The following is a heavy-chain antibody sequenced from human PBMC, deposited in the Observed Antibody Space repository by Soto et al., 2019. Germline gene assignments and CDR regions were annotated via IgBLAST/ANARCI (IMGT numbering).Heavy chain of an antibody. CDR1: GGTFSSYA. Sequence: SVKVSCKASGGTFSSYAISWVRQAPGQGLEWMGGIIPIFGTANYAQKFQGRVTITADESTSTAYMELSSLRSEDTAVYYCASRRAYYYDSSGYYPSSRAYYYYGMDVWGQGTTVTVSS. V-gene: IGHV1-69*13. J-gene: IGHJ6*02. D-gene: IGHD3-22*01. CDR3: ASRRAYYYDSSGYYPSSRAYYYYGMDV. CDR2: IIPIFGTA.